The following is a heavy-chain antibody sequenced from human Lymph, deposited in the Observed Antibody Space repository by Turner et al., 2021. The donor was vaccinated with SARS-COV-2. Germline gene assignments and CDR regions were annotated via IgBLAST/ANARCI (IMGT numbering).Heavy chain of an antibody. Sequence: QVQLVQSGAEVKKPGASVKVSCKASGYTFTSYGISWVRQAPGQGLEWMGWISTYNGNTNYAQKLQGRVTITTDTSTSTAYMELRSLRSDDTAVYYCAVAGMNYDLLWKTYYYYGMDVWGQGTTVTVSS. CDR1: GYTFTSYG. D-gene: IGHD6-19*01. CDR3: AVAGMNYDLLWKTYYYYGMDV. V-gene: IGHV1-18*01. J-gene: IGHJ6*02. CDR2: ISTYNGNT.